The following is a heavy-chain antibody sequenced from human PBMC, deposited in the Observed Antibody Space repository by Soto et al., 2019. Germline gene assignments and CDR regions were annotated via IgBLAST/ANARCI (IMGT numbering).Heavy chain of an antibody. Sequence: GASVKVSCKASGYTFTSYDINWVRQATGQGLEWMGWMNPNSGNTGYAQKFQGRVTMTRNTSISTAYMELSSLRSEDTAVYYCARGYLEARSSRSACFWFDPWGQGTLVTVSS. CDR2: MNPNSGNT. CDR3: ARGYLEARSSRSACFWFDP. D-gene: IGHD6-6*01. J-gene: IGHJ5*02. CDR1: GYTFTSYD. V-gene: IGHV1-8*01.